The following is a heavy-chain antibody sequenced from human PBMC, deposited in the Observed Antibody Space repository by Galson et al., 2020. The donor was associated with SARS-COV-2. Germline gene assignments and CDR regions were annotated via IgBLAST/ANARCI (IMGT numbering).Heavy chain of an antibody. CDR2: IYNIGSS. Sequence: ETSETLSLTCTVSGDSISNDYWSWIRQPPGKGLEWSGYIYNIGSSNYNPSLKGRVTISVDTSKNQFSLKLASVTAADTAVYYCAKLPGDSDYWGQGTLVTVSS. CDR1: GDSISNDY. V-gene: IGHV4-4*09. J-gene: IGHJ4*02. CDR3: AKLPGDSDY.